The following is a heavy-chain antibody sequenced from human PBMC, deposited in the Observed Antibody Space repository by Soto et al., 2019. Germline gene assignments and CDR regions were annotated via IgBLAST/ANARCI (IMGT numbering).Heavy chain of an antibody. CDR2: VSGSGGNT. Sequence: EVQLLESGGGLVQPEGSLRLSCAASGFTFSSYAMSWVRQAPGKGLEWVSSVSGSGGNTYYADSVKGRFTISRDSSENTLYLQMNSLRAEDTAVYYCARGTSSSRYYTMDVWGKGTTVTVSS. CDR3: ARGTSSSRYYTMDV. D-gene: IGHD2-2*01. CDR1: GFTFSSYA. J-gene: IGHJ6*03. V-gene: IGHV3-23*01.